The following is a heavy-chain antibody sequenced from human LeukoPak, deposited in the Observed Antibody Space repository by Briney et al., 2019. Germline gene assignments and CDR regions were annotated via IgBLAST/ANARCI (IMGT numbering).Heavy chain of an antibody. V-gene: IGHV4-4*07. CDR2: IYVTGSN. CDR3: ARESFGVFDGGPGNAFDV. CDR1: GGSFSTYY. Sequence: SETLSLTCSVPGGSFSTYYWSWIRQSAGKGLEWIGRIYVTGSNNYNTSLKSRVTVSVDTSTNLFSLKMSSVTAADTAMYYCARESFGVFDGGPGNAFDVWGQGTTVTVSS. J-gene: IGHJ3*01. D-gene: IGHD3-3*01.